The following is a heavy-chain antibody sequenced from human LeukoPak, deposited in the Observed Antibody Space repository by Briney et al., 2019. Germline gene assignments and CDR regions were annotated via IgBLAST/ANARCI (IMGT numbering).Heavy chain of an antibody. CDR3: ARDRNNYGGNFFDY. Sequence: PSETLSLTCTVSGGSTSSYYWSWIRQPSGKGLEWIGYIYYSGSTNYNPSLKSRVTISVDTSKNQFSLKLSSVTAADTAVYYCARDRNNYGGNFFDYWGQGTLVTVSS. CDR1: GGSTSSYY. CDR2: IYYSGST. D-gene: IGHD4-23*01. J-gene: IGHJ4*02. V-gene: IGHV4-59*01.